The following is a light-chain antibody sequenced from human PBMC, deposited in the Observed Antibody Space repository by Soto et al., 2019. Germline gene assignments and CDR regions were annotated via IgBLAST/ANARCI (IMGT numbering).Light chain of an antibody. CDR2: DDG. CDR3: QVWDTTNPVI. Sequence: SYDLTQPPSVSVAPGQTARITCGGNNIEIKSVHWYQQKPGQAPVLVVYDDGDRTTGIPERFSGSKSGNKATLTTSRVEAGDEADYYCQVWDTTNPVIFGGGTKVTVL. V-gene: IGLV3-21*02. J-gene: IGLJ2*01. CDR1: NIEIKS.